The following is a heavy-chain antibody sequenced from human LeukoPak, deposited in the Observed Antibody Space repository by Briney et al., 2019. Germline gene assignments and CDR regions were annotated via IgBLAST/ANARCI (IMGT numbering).Heavy chain of an antibody. Sequence: PGRSLRLSCAASGFTFDDYAMHWVRHAPGKGLEWVSGISWNSGSIGYADSVKGRFTIARDNAKNSLYLQMNSLRAEDTALYYCAKDLHYDSSAYYYGMDVWGQGTTVTVSS. CDR2: ISWNSGSI. CDR1: GFTFDDYA. D-gene: IGHD3-22*01. J-gene: IGHJ6*02. V-gene: IGHV3-9*01. CDR3: AKDLHYDSSAYYYGMDV.